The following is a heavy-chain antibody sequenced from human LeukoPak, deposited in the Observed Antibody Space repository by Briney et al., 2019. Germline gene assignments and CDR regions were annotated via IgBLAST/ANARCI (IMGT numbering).Heavy chain of an antibody. Sequence: GGSLRLSCIASGFTLNNYPAMHWVRQAPGKGLEWVAALSADGNAKFYADSVKGRFTISRDISRNALFLEMNSLRPQDTAMYFCARDLFWYGVLDYWGQGTLVTVSS. V-gene: IGHV3-30-3*01. CDR3: ARDLFWYGVLDY. CDR2: LSADGNAK. J-gene: IGHJ4*02. D-gene: IGHD4-17*01. CDR1: GFTLNNYPA.